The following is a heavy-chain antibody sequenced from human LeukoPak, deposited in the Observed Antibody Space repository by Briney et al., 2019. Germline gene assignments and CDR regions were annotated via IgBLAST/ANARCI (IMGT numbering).Heavy chain of an antibody. CDR3: ARHRMATIWLDY. CDR1: GGSISSYY. J-gene: IGHJ4*02. V-gene: IGHV4-59*08. CDR2: IYYSGST. D-gene: IGHD5-24*01. Sequence: PSETLSLTCTVSGGSISSYYWSWIRQPPGKGLEWIGYIYYSGSTNYNPSLKSRVTISVDTSKNQFSLKLSSVTAADTAVYYCARHRMATIWLDYWGQGTLVTVSS.